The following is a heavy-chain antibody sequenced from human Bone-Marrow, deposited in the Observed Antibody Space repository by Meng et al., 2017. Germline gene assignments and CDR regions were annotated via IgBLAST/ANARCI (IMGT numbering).Heavy chain of an antibody. D-gene: IGHD2-21*02. CDR3: ASLHIVVVTAIHWDAFDI. V-gene: IGHV3-48*03. CDR1: GFTFSSYE. Sequence: GGSLRLSCAASGFTFSSYEMNWVRQAPGKGLEWVSYISSSGSTIYYADSVKGRFTISRDNAKNSLYLQMNSLRAEDTAVYYCASLHIVVVTAIHWDAFDIWGQGTMVTVSS. CDR2: ISSSGSTI. J-gene: IGHJ3*02.